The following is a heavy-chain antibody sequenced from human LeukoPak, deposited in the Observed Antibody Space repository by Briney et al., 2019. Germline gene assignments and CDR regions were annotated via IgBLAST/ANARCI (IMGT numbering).Heavy chain of an antibody. CDR2: IWYDGSNK. CDR3: AEDEVRVLLGMDV. J-gene: IGHJ6*02. D-gene: IGHD3-10*01. CDR1: GFTFSSYG. Sequence: GGSLRLSCAASGFTFSSYGMHWVRQAPGKGLEWVAVIWYDGSNKYYADSVKGRFTISRDNSKNTLYLQMNSLRAEDTAVYYCAEDEVRVLLGMDVGAQGPRLPVPS. V-gene: IGHV3-33*06.